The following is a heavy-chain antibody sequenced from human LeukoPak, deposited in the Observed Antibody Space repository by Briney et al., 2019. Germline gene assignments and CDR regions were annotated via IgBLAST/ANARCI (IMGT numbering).Heavy chain of an antibody. J-gene: IGHJ4*02. CDR2: MNPNSGNT. CDR1: GYTFTSYD. V-gene: IGHV1-8*01. D-gene: IGHD2-15*01. Sequence: ASVKVSCKASGYTFTSYDINWVRQATGQGLEWMGWMNPNSGNTGYAQKFQGRVTMTRNTSISTAYMKLSSLRSEDTAVYFCVRNGGSYRSGGFYLDHWGQGTLVTVSS. CDR3: VRNGGSYRSGGFYLDH.